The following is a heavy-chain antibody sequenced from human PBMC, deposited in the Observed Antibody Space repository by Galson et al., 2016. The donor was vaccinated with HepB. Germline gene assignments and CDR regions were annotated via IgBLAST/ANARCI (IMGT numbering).Heavy chain of an antibody. V-gene: IGHV3-7*03. CDR2: INKDANKK. D-gene: IGHD3-22*01. J-gene: IGHJ3*01. CDR1: GFTFSSYW. CDR3: ARDQSPTADYYYDAFDL. Sequence: SLRLSCAASGFTFSSYWMTWVRQAPGKGLEWVANINKDANKKYYVDSVEGRFTISRDNAKNSLYLQMNSLRAEDTAVYYCARDQSPTADYYYDAFDLWGQGTMVTVSS.